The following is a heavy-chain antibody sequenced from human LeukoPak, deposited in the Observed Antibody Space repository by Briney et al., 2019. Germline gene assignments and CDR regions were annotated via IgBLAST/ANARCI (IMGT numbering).Heavy chain of an antibody. CDR2: ISSSSTI. Sequence: GGSLRLSCAASGFTFSSYSMNWVRQAPGKGLEWVSYISSSSTIYYADSVKGRFTISRDNAKNSLYLQMNSLRAEDTAVYYCARNLGQDYWGQGTLVTVSS. V-gene: IGHV3-48*04. J-gene: IGHJ4*02. D-gene: IGHD3-16*01. CDR3: ARNLGQDY. CDR1: GFTFSSYS.